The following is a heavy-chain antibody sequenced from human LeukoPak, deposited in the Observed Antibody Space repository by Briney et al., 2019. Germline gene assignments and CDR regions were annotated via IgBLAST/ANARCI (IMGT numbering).Heavy chain of an antibody. J-gene: IGHJ5*02. Sequence: GGSLRLSCAASGFTVHSNYMSWIRQAPGKGLEWVSVIDRSGVTHYADSVKGRFTISRDNSKNMLYLQMNSLRVEDTGMYYCAKDYRAHPLRPNWLDPWGQGTLVTVSS. D-gene: IGHD1-26*01. CDR1: GFTVHSNY. CDR3: AKDYRAHPLRPNWLDP. CDR2: IDRSGVT. V-gene: IGHV3-53*01.